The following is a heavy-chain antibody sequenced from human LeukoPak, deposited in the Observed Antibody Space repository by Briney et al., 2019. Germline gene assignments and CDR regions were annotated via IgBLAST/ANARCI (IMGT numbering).Heavy chain of an antibody. V-gene: IGHV3-23*01. CDR3: AKDLNARVFTSCPDF. J-gene: IGHJ4*02. CDR2: ITGGRST. D-gene: IGHD2-2*01. CDR1: GFTFSIYA. Sequence: GGSLRLSCAASGFTFSIYAMSWVRQAPGKGLEWVSGITGGRSTYYADSVKGRFTISRDNSKNTLYLQMNSLRAEDTAIYYCAKDLNARVFTSCPDFWGQGTLVTVSS.